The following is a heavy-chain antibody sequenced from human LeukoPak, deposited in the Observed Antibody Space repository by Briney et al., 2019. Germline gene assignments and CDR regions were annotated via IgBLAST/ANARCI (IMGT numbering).Heavy chain of an antibody. CDR3: ARDRVPPQYDYGGPSGY. Sequence: PGGSLRLSCAASGFTFSSYSMNWVRQAPGKGLEWVSSISSSSSYIYYADSVKGRFTISRDNAKNSLYLQMNSLRAEDTAVYYCARDRVPPQYDYGGPSGYWGQGTLVTVSS. D-gene: IGHD4-23*01. V-gene: IGHV3-21*01. J-gene: IGHJ4*02. CDR1: GFTFSSYS. CDR2: ISSSSSYI.